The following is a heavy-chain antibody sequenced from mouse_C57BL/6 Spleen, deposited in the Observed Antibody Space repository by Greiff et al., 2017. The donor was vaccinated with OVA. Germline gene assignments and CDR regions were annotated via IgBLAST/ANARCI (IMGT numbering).Heavy chain of an antibody. J-gene: IGHJ3*01. D-gene: IGHD2-3*01. Sequence: EVKVEESGEGLVKPGGSLKLSCAASGFTFSSYAMSWVRQTPEKRLEWVAYISSGGDSIYYADTVKGRFTISRDNARNTLYLQMSSLKSEDTAMDYWTREGDYDEAWFSYWGQGALVTVAA. CDR3: TREGDYDEAWFSY. V-gene: IGHV5-9-1*02. CDR1: GFTFSSYA. CDR2: ISSGGDSI.